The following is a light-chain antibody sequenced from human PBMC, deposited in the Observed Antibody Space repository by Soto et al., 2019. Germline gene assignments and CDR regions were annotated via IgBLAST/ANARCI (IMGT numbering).Light chain of an antibody. V-gene: IGKV1-39*01. J-gene: IGKJ4*01. Sequence: DIQMTQSPSSLSASVGDTVIITCRASQSIAMFSSWYQQKPGKAPTLLIYRSSTLQNGVPSRFSGSGSGTYFTLTISSLQLEDCATYDCQQTYSPPLTLGGGTKVEMK. CDR2: RSS. CDR1: QSIAMF. CDR3: QQTYSPPLT.